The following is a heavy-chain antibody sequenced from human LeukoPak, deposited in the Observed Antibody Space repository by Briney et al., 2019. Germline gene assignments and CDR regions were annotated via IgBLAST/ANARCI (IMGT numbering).Heavy chain of an antibody. D-gene: IGHD6-13*01. CDR3: AKKRGYLTSIAAAGTPDY. V-gene: IGHV3-23*01. J-gene: IGHJ4*02. CDR1: GFTFSSYA. CDR2: ISGSGGST. Sequence: GGSLRLSCAASGFTFSSYAMSRVRQAPGKGLEWVSAISGSGGSTYYADSVKGRFTISRDNSKNTLYLQMNSLRAEDTAVYYCAKKRGYLTSIAAAGTPDYWGQGTLVTVSS.